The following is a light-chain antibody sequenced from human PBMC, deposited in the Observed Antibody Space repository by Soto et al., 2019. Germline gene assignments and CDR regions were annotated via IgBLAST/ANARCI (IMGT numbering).Light chain of an antibody. CDR1: QSLSVSF. CDR3: HHFGDSPQT. J-gene: IGKJ1*01. Sequence: EIVLTQSPGTLSLSPGDRATLSCRASQSLSVSFIAWYQQTPGQAPRLLIYSTSTSAAGIPDMFTGRGAGTHFTLAISRLEPEDFAVYYWHHFGDSPQTFDQGTTVEV. CDR2: STS. V-gene: IGKV3-20*01.